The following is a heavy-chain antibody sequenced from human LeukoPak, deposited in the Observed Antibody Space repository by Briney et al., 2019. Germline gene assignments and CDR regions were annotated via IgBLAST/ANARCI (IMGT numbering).Heavy chain of an antibody. J-gene: IGHJ4*02. V-gene: IGHV3-23*01. CDR2: ISGSGGST. Sequence: GGSLRLSCAASGFTFSSFAMSWVRQAPGNGLDWVSAISGSGGSTYYADSVKGRFTISRDNSKNTLYLQMNSLRGEDTAVYYCAKVAAAGTFDYWGQGTLVTVSS. CDR1: GFTFSSFA. D-gene: IGHD6-13*01. CDR3: AKVAAAGTFDY.